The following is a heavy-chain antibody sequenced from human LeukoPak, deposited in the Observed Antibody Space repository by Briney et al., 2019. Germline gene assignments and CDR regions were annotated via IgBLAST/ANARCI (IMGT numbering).Heavy chain of an antibody. J-gene: IGHJ4*02. CDR2: INHSGST. CDR3: ARGGDGYNWGYFDY. D-gene: IGHD5-24*01. V-gene: IGHV4-34*01. CDR1: GGSISSGGYS. Sequence: SETLSLTCAVSGGSISSGGYSWSWIRQPPGKGLEWIGEINHSGSTNYNPSLKSRVTISVDTSKNQFSLKLSSVTAADTAVYYCARGGDGYNWGYFDYWGQGTLVTVSS.